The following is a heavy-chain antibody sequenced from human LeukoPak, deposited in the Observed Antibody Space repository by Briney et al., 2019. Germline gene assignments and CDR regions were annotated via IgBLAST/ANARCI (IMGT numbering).Heavy chain of an antibody. Sequence: SETLSLTCTVSGGSISSGGYYWNWIRQHPGKGLELVRYIYYSGSTYYNPSLKSRLTISVDTSKNRFSLKLSSVTAADTAVYYCARAPKYYYDSSELSQFDYWGQGTLVTVSS. V-gene: IGHV4-31*03. J-gene: IGHJ4*02. CDR1: GGSISSGGYY. D-gene: IGHD3-22*01. CDR3: ARAPKYYYDSSELSQFDY. CDR2: IYYSGST.